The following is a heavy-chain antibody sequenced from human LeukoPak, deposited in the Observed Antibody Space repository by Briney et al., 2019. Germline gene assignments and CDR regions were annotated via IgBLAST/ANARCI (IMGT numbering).Heavy chain of an antibody. Sequence: GGSLRLSCAASGFTFSSYWMSWVRQAPGKGLERVANINGDGSVTDYVDSVKGRFTISRDNARNSMYLQMNSLSAEDTAVYYCATQDYSNFDYWGRGILVSVSS. J-gene: IGHJ4*02. CDR1: GFTFSSYW. CDR2: INGDGSVT. D-gene: IGHD4-11*01. V-gene: IGHV3-7*01. CDR3: ATQDYSNFDY.